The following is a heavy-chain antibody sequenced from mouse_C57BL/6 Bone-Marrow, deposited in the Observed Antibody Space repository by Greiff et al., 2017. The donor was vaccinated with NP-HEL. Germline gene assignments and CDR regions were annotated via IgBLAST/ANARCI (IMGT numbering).Heavy chain of an antibody. J-gene: IGHJ2*01. CDR2: ISSGSSTI. CDR3: ARRNLLLRYYFDY. CDR1: GFTFSDYG. Sequence: EVHLVESGGGLVKPGGSLKLSCAASGFTFSDYGMHWVRQAPEKGLEWVAYISSGSSTIYYADTVKGRFTISRDNAKNTLFLQMTSLRSEDTAMYYCARRNLLLRYYFDYWGQGTTLTVSS. D-gene: IGHD1-1*01. V-gene: IGHV5-17*01.